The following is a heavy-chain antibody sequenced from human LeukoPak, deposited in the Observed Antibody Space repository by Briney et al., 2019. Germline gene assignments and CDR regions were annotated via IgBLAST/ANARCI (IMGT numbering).Heavy chain of an antibody. CDR1: TYISSDSG. V-gene: IGHV1-18*01. D-gene: IGHD5/OR15-5a*01. CDR2: VSGDNGQT. J-gene: IGHJ6*03. Sequence: GASVKVSCKASTYISSDSGISWRRLAPGGGLEWMGWVSGDNGQTNYGHKFYGRVTMTMETSTNTASMELRGLRSDDTAIYYCARVYVSTIRWSAAYYYFMDVWGKGTTVIVSS. CDR3: ARVYVSTIRWSAAYYYFMDV.